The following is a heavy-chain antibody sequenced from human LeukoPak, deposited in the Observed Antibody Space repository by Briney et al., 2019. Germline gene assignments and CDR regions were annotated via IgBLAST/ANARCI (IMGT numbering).Heavy chain of an antibody. CDR3: ARYTSGSYFDS. V-gene: IGHV3-53*01. D-gene: IGHD6-19*01. CDR1: GFTVSSND. Sequence: GGSLRLSCAASGFTVSSNDMTWVRQAPGKGLEWVSVIYKSGNTFYSDSVKGRLTISRDNSKNTVYLQMDSLRAEDTAVYYCARYTSGSYFDSWGQGTLVTVSS. CDR2: IYKSGNT. J-gene: IGHJ4*02.